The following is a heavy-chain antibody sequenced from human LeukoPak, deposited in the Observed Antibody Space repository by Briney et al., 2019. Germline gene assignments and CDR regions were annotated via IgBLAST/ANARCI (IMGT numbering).Heavy chain of an antibody. CDR1: GYTFTSYG. Sequence: ASVKVSCKASGYTFTSYGISWVRQAPGQGLEWMGCISAYNGNTNYAQKLQGRVTMTTDTSTSTAYMELSSLRSEDTAVYYCARDRSGRGYSYGIDYWGQGTLVTVSS. D-gene: IGHD5-18*01. CDR2: ISAYNGNT. CDR3: ARDRSGRGYSYGIDY. J-gene: IGHJ4*02. V-gene: IGHV1-18*04.